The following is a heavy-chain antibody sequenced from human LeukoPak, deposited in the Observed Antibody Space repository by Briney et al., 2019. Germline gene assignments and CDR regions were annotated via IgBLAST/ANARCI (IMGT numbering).Heavy chain of an antibody. CDR3: ARDESSGSLHFDY. J-gene: IGHJ4*02. D-gene: IGHD3-10*01. CDR1: GFTFSNFG. CDR2: IWFDGSNK. V-gene: IGHV3-33*01. Sequence: GGSLRLSCAASGFTFSNFGMRWVRQAPGKGLEWVAVIWFDGSNKYYADSVKGRFTISRDNSKNTLYLQMDSLRAEDTALYYCARDESSGSLHFDYWGEGTLVTVSS.